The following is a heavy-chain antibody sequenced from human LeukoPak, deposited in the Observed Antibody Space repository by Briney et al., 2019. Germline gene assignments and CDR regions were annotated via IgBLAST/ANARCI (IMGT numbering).Heavy chain of an antibody. CDR3: ASTTIYGSGSFDAFDI. Sequence: GGSLRLSCAASGFTFSNYWMHWVRQAPGKGLVWVSRINSDGINTSYADSVKGRFTISRDNAKNTLNLQMNSLRAEDTAVYYCASTTIYGSGSFDAFDIWGQGTMVTVSS. CDR2: INSDGINT. V-gene: IGHV3-74*01. CDR1: GFTFSNYW. D-gene: IGHD3-10*01. J-gene: IGHJ3*02.